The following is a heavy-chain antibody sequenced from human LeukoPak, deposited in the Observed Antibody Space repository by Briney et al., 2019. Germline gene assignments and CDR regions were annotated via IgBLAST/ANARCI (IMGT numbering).Heavy chain of an antibody. CDR2: IYSGGTT. V-gene: IGHV3-53*01. CDR3: AKDYGGDPFDY. D-gene: IGHD2-21*02. CDR1: GLTVSNNF. J-gene: IGHJ4*02. Sequence: PGGSLRLSCAASGLTVSNNFMSWVRQAPGKGLEWVSVIYSGGTTYYADSAKGRFTISRDNSKNTLFLQMNSLRAEDTAVYYCAKDYGGDPFDYWGQGTLVTVSS.